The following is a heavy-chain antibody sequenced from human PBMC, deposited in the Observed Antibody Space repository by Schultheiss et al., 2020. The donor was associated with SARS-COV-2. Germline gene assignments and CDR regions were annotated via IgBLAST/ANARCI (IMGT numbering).Heavy chain of an antibody. Sequence: SETLSLTCSVSGDSINSYYWSWIRHSPGKGLEWIGYIFYSGNTNYNPSLKSRVTTSVDTSKNQFSLKLSSVTAADTAVYYCARVVQLGPYYYYYYMDVWGKGTTVTVSS. CDR2: IFYSGNT. D-gene: IGHD1-1*01. CDR3: ARVVQLGPYYYYYYMDV. V-gene: IGHV4-59*12. CDR1: GDSINSYY. J-gene: IGHJ6*03.